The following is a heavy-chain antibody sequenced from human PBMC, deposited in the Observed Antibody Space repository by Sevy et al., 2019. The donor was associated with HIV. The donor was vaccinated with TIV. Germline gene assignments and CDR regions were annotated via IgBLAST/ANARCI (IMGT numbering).Heavy chain of an antibody. CDR3: ARISIYYDILTGYYFNYYYGMDV. CDR2: ISAYNGNT. D-gene: IGHD3-9*01. J-gene: IGHJ6*02. Sequence: ASVKVSCKASGYTFTSYGISWVRQAPGQGLEWMGWISAYNGNTNYAQKLQGRVTMTTDTSTGTAYMELRSLRSDDTAVYYCARISIYYDILTGYYFNYYYGMDVWGQGTTVTVSS. CDR1: GYTFTSYG. V-gene: IGHV1-18*04.